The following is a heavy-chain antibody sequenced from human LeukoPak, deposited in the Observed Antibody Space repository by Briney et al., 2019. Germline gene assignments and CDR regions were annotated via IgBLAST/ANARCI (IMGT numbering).Heavy chain of an antibody. CDR1: GGTFSSYA. J-gene: IGHJ6*02. CDR2: IIPIFGTV. CDR3: ARDRKYSSSRSYYYYGMDV. V-gene: IGHV1-69*13. Sequence: SVKVSCKASGGTFSSYAISWVRQAPGQGLEWMGGIIPIFGTVNYAQKFQGRVTITADESTSTAYMELSRLRSDDTAVYYCARDRKYSSSRSYYYYGMDVWGQGTTVTVSS. D-gene: IGHD6-6*01.